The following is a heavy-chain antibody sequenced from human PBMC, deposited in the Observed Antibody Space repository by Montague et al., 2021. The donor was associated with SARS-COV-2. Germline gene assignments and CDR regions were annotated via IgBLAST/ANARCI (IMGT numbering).Heavy chain of an antibody. CDR1: AGTNSTSIYH. V-gene: IGHV4-39*02. J-gene: IGHJ6*01. Sequence: SETLSLTCTVCAGTNSTSIYHLARSSKTTCEGIASMGSIYDNDSTYPNPSLRSRVTIPVDTPKNSIALKLSSATAADTAVYYCARRGRKLLPVATTIGGFGIWGQG. D-gene: IGHD5-12*01. CDR2: IYDNDST. CDR3: ARRGRKLLPVATTIGGFGI.